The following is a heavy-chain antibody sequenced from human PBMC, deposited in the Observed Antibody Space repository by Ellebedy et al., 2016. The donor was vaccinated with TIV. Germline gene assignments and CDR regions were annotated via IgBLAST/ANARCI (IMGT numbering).Heavy chain of an antibody. Sequence: GESLKISXAASGFTFSSYTMHWVRQAPGKGLEWVAVISYDGSNKYYADSVKGRFTISRDNSKSTLYLQMNSLRAEDTAVYYCATAMDSSGYYYAHWGQGTLVTVSS. J-gene: IGHJ4*02. CDR1: GFTFSSYT. V-gene: IGHV3-30-3*01. D-gene: IGHD3-22*01. CDR2: ISYDGSNK. CDR3: ATAMDSSGYYYAH.